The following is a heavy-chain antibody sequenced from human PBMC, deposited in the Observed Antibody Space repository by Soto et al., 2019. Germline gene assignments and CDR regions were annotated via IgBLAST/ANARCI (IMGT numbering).Heavy chain of an antibody. CDR2: ISYSGNT. V-gene: IGHV4-31*03. CDR1: GGSVNVGDHY. Sequence: SETLSLTCTVSGGSVNVGDHYWSWIRQFPGRGLEWIGYISYSGNTYYNPSLKGRVTLSLDISKSQFSLKLASVTAADTAMYYCARVGYCGGASCSSARWCDGWGRGILVTVSS. D-gene: IGHD2-15*01. J-gene: IGHJ4*02. CDR3: ARVGYCGGASCSSARWCDG.